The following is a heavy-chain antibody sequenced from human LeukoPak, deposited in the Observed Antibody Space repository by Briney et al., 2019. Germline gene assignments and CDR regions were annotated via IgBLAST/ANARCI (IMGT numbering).Heavy chain of an antibody. J-gene: IGHJ3*02. CDR1: GFTFSSYA. V-gene: IGHV3-23*01. Sequence: GGSLRLSCAASGFTFSSYAMSWVRQAPGKGLEWVSAISGSGGSTYYAGSVKGRFTISRDNSKNTLYLQMNGLRAEDTAVYYCAKDSRRLRYFDWLNTDAFDIWGQGTMVTVSS. CDR3: AKDSRRLRYFDWLNTDAFDI. D-gene: IGHD3-9*01. CDR2: ISGSGGST.